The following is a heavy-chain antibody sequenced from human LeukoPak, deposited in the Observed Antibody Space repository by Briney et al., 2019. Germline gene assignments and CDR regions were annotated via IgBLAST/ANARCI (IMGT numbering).Heavy chain of an antibody. J-gene: IGHJ5*02. V-gene: IGHV4-38-2*01. Sequence: PSETLSLTCAVSGYSISSGYYWGWIRQPPGKGLEWIGSTYYGGSTYYNPSLKSRVTISVNTSKNQPSLKLSSVTAADTAVYYCVRGAVPGKKSWFDPWGQGTLVTVSS. CDR3: VRGAVPGKKSWFDP. CDR2: TYYGGST. CDR1: GYSISSGYY. D-gene: IGHD6-19*01.